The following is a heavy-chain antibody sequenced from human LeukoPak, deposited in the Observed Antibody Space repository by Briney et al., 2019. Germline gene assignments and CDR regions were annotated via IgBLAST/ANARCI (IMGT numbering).Heavy chain of an antibody. V-gene: IGHV4-4*02. D-gene: IGHD3-22*01. CDR3: ARGYDSSGYFAY. CDR1: GVSVTSSNAHW. Sequence: SETLSLTCAVSGVSVTSSNAHWWSWARQSPGKEFEWIGEAHHSGSTNYNPSLKSRVTISVDTSKNQFSLKLSSVTAADTAVYYCARGYDSSGYFAYWGQGTLVTVSS. CDR2: AHHSGST. J-gene: IGHJ4*02.